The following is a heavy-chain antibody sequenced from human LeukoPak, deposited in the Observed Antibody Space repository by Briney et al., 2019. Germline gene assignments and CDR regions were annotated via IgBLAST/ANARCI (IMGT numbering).Heavy chain of an antibody. Sequence: PSETLSLTCTVSGGSISSYYWSWIRQPPGKGLEWIGYIYYSGSTNYNPSLKSRVTISVDTSKNQFSLKLSSVTAADTAVYYCARHLGLVWYFDLWGRGTLVTVSS. V-gene: IGHV4-59*08. D-gene: IGHD3/OR15-3a*01. CDR2: IYYSGST. CDR3: ARHLGLVWYFDL. CDR1: GGSISSYY. J-gene: IGHJ2*01.